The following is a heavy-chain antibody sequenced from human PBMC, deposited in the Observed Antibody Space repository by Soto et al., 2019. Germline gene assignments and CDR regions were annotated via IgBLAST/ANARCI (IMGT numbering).Heavy chain of an antibody. Sequence: PGESLKISCKGSGYTFTTYWITWVRQVPGKGLEWMGRIDPSDSYANYSPSFEGHVNMSADKSISTAYLQWSSLKASETAMYYCGRVRVDKAEGWFDPWGQGTLVTVSS. D-gene: IGHD5-12*01. CDR2: IDPSDSYA. CDR1: GYTFTTYW. CDR3: GRVRVDKAEGWFDP. V-gene: IGHV5-10-1*01. J-gene: IGHJ5*02.